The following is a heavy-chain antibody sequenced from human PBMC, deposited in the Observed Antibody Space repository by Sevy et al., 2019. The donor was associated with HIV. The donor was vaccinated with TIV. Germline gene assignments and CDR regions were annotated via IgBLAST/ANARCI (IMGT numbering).Heavy chain of an antibody. D-gene: IGHD2-21*01. CDR3: ARDPREPHSFFDY. CDR1: GGTFNMYA. J-gene: IGHJ4*02. V-gene: IGHV1-69*06. Sequence: ASVKFSCKSSGGTFNMYAISWVRQAPGQGLEWMGGIIPLSGTPNYAQKFQDRVTMTADKSTKPSYMELRSLTSDYTAMYFCARDPREPHSFFDYWGQGTLVTVSS. CDR2: IIPLSGTP.